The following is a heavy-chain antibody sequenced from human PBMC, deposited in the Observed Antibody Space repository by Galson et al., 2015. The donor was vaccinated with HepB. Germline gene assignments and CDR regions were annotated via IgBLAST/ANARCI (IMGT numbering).Heavy chain of an antibody. D-gene: IGHD5-12*01. CDR1: GDSVSSNSAA. CDR2: TYYRSKWYN. Sequence: CAISGDSVSSNSAAWNWIRQSPSRGLEWLGRTYYRSKWYNDYAVSVKSRITINPDTSKDQFSLQLNSVTPEDTAVYYCARDRGLYYYYGMDVWGQGTTVTVSS. V-gene: IGHV6-1*01. CDR3: ARDRGLYYYYGMDV. J-gene: IGHJ6*02.